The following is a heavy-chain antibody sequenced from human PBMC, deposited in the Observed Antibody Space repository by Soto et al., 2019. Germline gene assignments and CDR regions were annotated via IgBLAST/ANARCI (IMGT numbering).Heavy chain of an antibody. J-gene: IGHJ6*02. Sequence: GESLKISCAASGFTFSSYAMSWVRQAPGKGLEWVSAISGSGGSTYYADSVKGRFTISRDNSKNTLYLQMNSLRAEDTAVYYCAKDTSGYYDFWSGYPDYYYYGMDVWGQGTTVTVSS. V-gene: IGHV3-23*01. CDR3: AKDTSGYYDFWSGYPDYYYYGMDV. CDR1: GFTFSSYA. CDR2: ISGSGGST. D-gene: IGHD3-3*01.